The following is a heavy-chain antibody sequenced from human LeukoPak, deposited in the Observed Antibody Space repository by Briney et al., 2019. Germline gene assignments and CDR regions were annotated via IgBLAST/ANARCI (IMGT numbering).Heavy chain of an antibody. J-gene: IGHJ4*02. Sequence: SETLSLTCTVSGYSISSGYYWGWIRQPPGKGLEWIGSIYHSGSTYYNPSLKSRVTMSVDTSKNQFSLKLSSVTAADTAVYYCARAGYYYDSSGYHRYFDYWGQGTLVTVSS. CDR3: ARAGYYYDSSGYHRYFDY. CDR2: IYHSGST. D-gene: IGHD3-22*01. V-gene: IGHV4-38-2*02. CDR1: GYSISSGYY.